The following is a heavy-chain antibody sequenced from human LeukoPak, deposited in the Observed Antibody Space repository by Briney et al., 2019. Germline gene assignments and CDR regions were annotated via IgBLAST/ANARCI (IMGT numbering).Heavy chain of an antibody. Sequence: SETLFLTCAVYGGSFSGYYWSWIRQPPGKGLEWIGEINHSGSTNYNPSLKSRVTISVDTSKNQFSLKLSSVTAADTAVFYCASLTFGGNSRGLDYWGQGTLVTVSS. J-gene: IGHJ4*02. CDR1: GGSFSGYY. D-gene: IGHD4-23*01. CDR2: INHSGST. V-gene: IGHV4-34*01. CDR3: ASLTFGGNSRGLDY.